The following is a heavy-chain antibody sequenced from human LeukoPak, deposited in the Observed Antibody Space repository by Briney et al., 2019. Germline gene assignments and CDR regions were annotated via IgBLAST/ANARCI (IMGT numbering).Heavy chain of an antibody. CDR1: GYTFTSYD. V-gene: IGHV1-8*03. Sequence: ASVNVSCKASGYTFTSYDINWVRQATGQGLEWMGWMNPNSGNTGYAQKFQGRVTITRNTSISTAYMELSSLRSEDTAVYYCARVDYDFWSASGTFDYWGQGTLVTVSS. CDR3: ARVDYDFWSASGTFDY. CDR2: MNPNSGNT. J-gene: IGHJ4*02. D-gene: IGHD3-3*01.